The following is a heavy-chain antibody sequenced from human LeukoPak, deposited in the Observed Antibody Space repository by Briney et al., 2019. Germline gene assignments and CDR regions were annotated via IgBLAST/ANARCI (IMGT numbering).Heavy chain of an antibody. CDR1: GYSFTSYW. CDR3: ARHHHSLSGSSSTLDYYYYYMDV. D-gene: IGHD1-26*01. J-gene: IGHJ6*03. V-gene: IGHV5-51*01. Sequence: GESLKISCKGSGYSFTSYWIGWVRQMPGKGLEWMGIIYPGDSDTRYSPSFQGQVTISADKSISTAYLQWSSLKASDTAMYYCARHHHSLSGSSSTLDYYYYYMDVWGNGTTVTVSS. CDR2: IYPGDSDT.